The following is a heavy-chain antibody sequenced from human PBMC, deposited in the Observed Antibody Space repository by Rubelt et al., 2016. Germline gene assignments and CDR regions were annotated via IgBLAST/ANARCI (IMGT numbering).Heavy chain of an antibody. V-gene: IGHV4-34*01. Sequence: QVQLQQWGAGLLKPSETLSLTCAVYGGSFSGYYWSWIRQPPGKGLEWIGEINHSGSTYYNPSLKSRVTISVETSKNQISHTLSYVPAADTAVYYCTGRAWDYGDSNYYFHYWGQGTLVTVSS. CDR3: TGRAWDYGDSNYYFHY. CDR2: INHSGST. D-gene: IGHD4/OR15-4a*01. CDR1: GGSFSGYY. J-gene: IGHJ4*02.